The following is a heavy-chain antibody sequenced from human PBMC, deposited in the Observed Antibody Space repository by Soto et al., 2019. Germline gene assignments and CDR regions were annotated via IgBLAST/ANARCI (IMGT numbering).Heavy chain of an antibody. V-gene: IGHV3-15*01. CDR2: IKSKTDGGTT. CDR1: GFSFSYAW. Sequence: EVQLVESGGGVVKPGWSLRLSCAASGFSFSYAWMSWVRQAPGKGPEWVGRIKSKTDGGTTDYVAPVKGRFTISRDDSKNTLSLQMNSLKIEDTAVYYCTDDYGDYRDYFDYWGPGTLFTVSS. CDR3: TDDYGDYRDYFDY. D-gene: IGHD4-17*01. J-gene: IGHJ4*02.